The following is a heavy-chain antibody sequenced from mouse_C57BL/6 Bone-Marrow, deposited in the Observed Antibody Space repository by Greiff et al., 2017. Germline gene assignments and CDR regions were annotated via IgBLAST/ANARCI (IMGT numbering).Heavy chain of an antibody. V-gene: IGHV1-15*01. D-gene: IGHD2-12*01. J-gene: IGHJ2*01. CDR3: TRLPLDY. CDR2: IDPETGGT. CDR1: GYTFTDYE. Sequence: LVESGAELVRPGASVTLSCKASGYTFTDYEMHWVKQTPVHGLEWIGAIDPETGGTAYNQKFKGKAILTADKSSSTAYMELRSLTSEDSAVYYCTRLPLDYWGQGTTLTVSS.